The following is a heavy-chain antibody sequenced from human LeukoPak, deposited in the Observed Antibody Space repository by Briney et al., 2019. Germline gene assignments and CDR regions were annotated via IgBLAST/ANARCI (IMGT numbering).Heavy chain of an antibody. D-gene: IGHD3-9*01. CDR3: ARGNYDILTGPRRTDAFDI. V-gene: IGHV1-46*01. Sequence: ASVKVSCKASGYTFTSNYMHWVRQAPGQGLEWMGIINPSGGSTTYAQKFQGRVTMTRDTSTSTAYMELRSLRSDDTAMYYCARGNYDILTGPRRTDAFDIWGQGTMVTVSS. CDR2: INPSGGST. J-gene: IGHJ3*02. CDR1: GYTFTSNY.